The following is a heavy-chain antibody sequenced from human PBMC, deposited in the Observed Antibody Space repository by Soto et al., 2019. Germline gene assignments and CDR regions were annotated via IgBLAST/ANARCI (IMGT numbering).Heavy chain of an antibody. CDR3: ARGSSVYYDSSGYYTFDY. J-gene: IGHJ4*02. V-gene: IGHV4-34*01. Sequence: SETLSLTCAVYGGSFSGYYWSWIRQPPGKGLEWIGEINHSGSTNYNPSLKSRVTISVDTSNNQFSLKLSSVTAADTAVYYCARGSSVYYDSSGYYTFDYWGQGTLVTVSS. CDR1: GGSFSGYY. CDR2: INHSGST. D-gene: IGHD3-22*01.